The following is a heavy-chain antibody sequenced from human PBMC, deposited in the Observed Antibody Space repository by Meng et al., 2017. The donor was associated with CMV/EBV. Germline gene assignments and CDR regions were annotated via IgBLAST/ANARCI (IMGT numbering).Heavy chain of an antibody. D-gene: IGHD4-23*01. V-gene: IGHV4-39*07. J-gene: IGHJ4*02. CDR2: IYYSGST. Sequence: QLQLQEWGPGLVKPSEPLSLTCTVSGGSISSSSYYWGWIRQPPGKGLEWIGSIYYSGSTYYNPSLKSRVTISVDTSKNQFSLKLSSVTAADTAVYYCARDPSLRWIDYWGQGTLVTVSS. CDR1: GGSISSSSYY. CDR3: ARDPSLRWIDY.